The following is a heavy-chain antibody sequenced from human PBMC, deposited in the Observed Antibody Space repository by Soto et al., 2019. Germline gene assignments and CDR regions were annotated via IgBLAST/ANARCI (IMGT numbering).Heavy chain of an antibody. Sequence: SETLSLRRAVSDSAFTRNNGCTSVRQPPGHGLQWIGEIHRTGSTNYNTYLKSRVTISLDKSENQFSLKVTSLTDADTAVDYCASRDPGTSVDHWGQGTLVTVSS. J-gene: IGHJ5*02. D-gene: IGHD1-7*01. CDR3: ASRDPGTSVDH. CDR2: IHRTGST. CDR1: DSAFTRNNG. V-gene: IGHV4-4*02.